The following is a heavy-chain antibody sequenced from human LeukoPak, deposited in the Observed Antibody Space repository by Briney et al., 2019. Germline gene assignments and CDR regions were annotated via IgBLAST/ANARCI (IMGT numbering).Heavy chain of an antibody. J-gene: IGHJ4*02. D-gene: IGHD5-12*01. CDR3: ARVKGAATIGY. V-gene: IGHV4-39*07. CDR1: GHSFHISNYY. CDR2: IYYSGST. Sequence: NPSETLSLTCTVSGHSFHISNYYWGRIRKPPGKGLEWIGSIYYSGSTYYNPSLKRRVNISVDTSKNQFSLKLSSVTAADTAVYYCARVKGAATIGYWGQGTLVTVSS.